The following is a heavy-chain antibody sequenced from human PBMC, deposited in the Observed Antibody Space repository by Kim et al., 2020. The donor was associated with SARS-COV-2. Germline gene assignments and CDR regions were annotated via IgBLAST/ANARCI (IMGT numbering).Heavy chain of an antibody. CDR2: IWYDGSNK. CDR1: GFTFSSYA. D-gene: IGHD2-8*01. Sequence: GGSLRLSCAASGFTFSSYAMHWVRQAPGKGLEWVAVIWYDGSNKYYADSVKGRFTISRDNSKNTLYLQMNSLRAEDTAVYYCAKDGPGYCTNGVCYYFDYWGQGTLVTVSS. V-gene: IGHV3-33*06. J-gene: IGHJ4*02. CDR3: AKDGPGYCTNGVCYYFDY.